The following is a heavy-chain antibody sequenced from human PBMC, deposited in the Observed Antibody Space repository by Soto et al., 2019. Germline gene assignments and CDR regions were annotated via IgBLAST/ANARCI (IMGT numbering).Heavy chain of an antibody. J-gene: IGHJ6*02. CDR2: INHSGST. Sequence: SETLSLTCAVYGGSFSAYYWSWIRQPPGKGLEWIGEINHSGSTNYNPSLKSRVTISVDTSKNQFSLKLSSVTAADTAVYYCARRGGDFWSGYRIYGMDVWGQGTTVT. D-gene: IGHD3-3*01. V-gene: IGHV4-34*01. CDR3: ARRGGDFWSGYRIYGMDV. CDR1: GGSFSAYY.